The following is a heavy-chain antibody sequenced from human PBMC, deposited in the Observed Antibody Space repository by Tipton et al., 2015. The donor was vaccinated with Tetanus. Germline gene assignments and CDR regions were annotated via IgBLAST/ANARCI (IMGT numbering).Heavy chain of an antibody. V-gene: IGHV4-4*07. CDR1: GDSISSFY. D-gene: IGHD2-2*01. CDR2: VDRSGTT. CDR3: ARGSDIVVVPGATRADWFDP. J-gene: IGHJ5*02. Sequence: TLSLTCSVSGDSISSFYWTWIRQPAGKGLEWIGRVDRSGTTTYNPSLKGRVTMSLDTSKNQFSLKLTSVTAADTAMYYCARGSDIVVVPGATRADWFDPWGQGTLVTVSS.